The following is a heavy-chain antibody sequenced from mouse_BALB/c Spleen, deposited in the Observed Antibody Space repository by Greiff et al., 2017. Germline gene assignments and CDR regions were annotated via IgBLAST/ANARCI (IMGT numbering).Heavy chain of an antibody. V-gene: IGHV14-4*02. CDR1: GFNIKDYY. Sequence: VQLQQSGAELVRSGASVKLSCTASGFNIKDYYMHWVKQRPEQGLEWIGWIDPENGDTEYAPKFQGKATMTADTSSNTAYLQLSSLTSEDTAVYYCARGTVVATDFDYWGQGTTLTVSS. CDR2: IDPENGDT. CDR3: ARGTVVATDFDY. J-gene: IGHJ2*01. D-gene: IGHD1-1*01.